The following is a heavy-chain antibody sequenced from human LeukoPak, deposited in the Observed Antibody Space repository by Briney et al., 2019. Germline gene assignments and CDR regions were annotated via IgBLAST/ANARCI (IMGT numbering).Heavy chain of an antibody. V-gene: IGHV4-34*01. CDR1: GGSFSGYY. CDR2: INHSGST. D-gene: IGHD6-25*01. CDR3: ARGTAPDY. J-gene: IGHJ4*02. Sequence: SETLTLTCAVYGGSFSGYYWSWIRQPPGKGLEWIGEINHSGSTNYNPSLKSRVTISVDTSKNQFSLKLSSVTAADTAVYYCARGTAPDYWGQGTLVTVSS.